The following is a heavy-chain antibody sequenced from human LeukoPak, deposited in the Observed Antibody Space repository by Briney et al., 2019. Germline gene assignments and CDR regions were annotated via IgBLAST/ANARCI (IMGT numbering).Heavy chain of an antibody. CDR1: GGSFSGYY. V-gene: IGHV4-34*01. CDR3: ARGLGKEYYYGSWDATVRDY. J-gene: IGHJ4*02. Sequence: SETLSLTCAVYGGSFSGYYWSWIRQPPGKGLEWIGEINHSGSTNYNPSLKSRVTISVDTSKNQFSLKLSSVTAADTAVYYCARGLGKEYYYGSWDATVRDYWGQGTLVTVSS. D-gene: IGHD3-10*01. CDR2: INHSGST.